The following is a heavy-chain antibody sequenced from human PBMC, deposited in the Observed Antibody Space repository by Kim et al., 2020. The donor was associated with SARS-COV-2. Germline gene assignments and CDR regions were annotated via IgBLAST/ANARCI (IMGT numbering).Heavy chain of an antibody. CDR2: IYTGGDT. D-gene: IGHD5-18*01. CDR3: ARGDTAIDY. CDR1: GFTVSSNY. Sequence: GGSLRLSCAASGFTVSSNYMSWVRQAPGKGLEWVSVIYTGGDTYYADSVKGRFTISRDKSKNTAYLQMNSLRVDDTAVYYGARGDTAIDYWGQGTLVTGS. J-gene: IGHJ4*02. V-gene: IGHV3-53*01.